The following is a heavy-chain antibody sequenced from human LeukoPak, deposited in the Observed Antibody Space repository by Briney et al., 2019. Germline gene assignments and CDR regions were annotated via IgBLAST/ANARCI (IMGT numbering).Heavy chain of an antibody. V-gene: IGHV4-61*02. CDR3: AREWFGEPLPYYYYYYYMDV. CDR1: GGSISSGSYF. J-gene: IGHJ6*03. Sequence: SETLSLTCTVSGGSISSGSYFWSWIRQPAGKGLEWIGRIYTSGSTNYNPSLKSRVTISVDTSKNQFSLKLSSVTAADTAVYYCAREWFGEPLPYYYYYYYMDVWGKGTTVTISS. CDR2: IYTSGST. D-gene: IGHD3-10*01.